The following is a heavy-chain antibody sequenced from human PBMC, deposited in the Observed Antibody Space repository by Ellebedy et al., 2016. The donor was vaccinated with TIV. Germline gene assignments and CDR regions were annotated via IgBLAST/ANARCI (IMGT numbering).Heavy chain of an antibody. J-gene: IGHJ4*02. CDR2: FDPEDGET. CDR3: TRDLTNPVMGDY. Sequence: AASVKVSCKVSGYTLTELSMHWVRQAPGKGLEWMGGFDPEDGETIYAQKFQGRVTMTEDTSTDTAYMELSSLRSEDTAVYYCTRDLTNPVMGDYWGQGTLVTVSS. V-gene: IGHV1-24*01. D-gene: IGHD2-8*01. CDR1: GYTLTELS.